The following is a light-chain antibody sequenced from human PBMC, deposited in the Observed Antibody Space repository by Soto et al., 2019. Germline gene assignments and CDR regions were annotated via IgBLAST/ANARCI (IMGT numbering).Light chain of an antibody. Sequence: QAVVTQEPSLTVSPGGTVTLTCASSTGAVTSDYYPNWSQQKHGQAPTSLIYNTHNRHSWTPARFSGSLLGNRAALTLSGALPEDEAEYYCLLFSGGAYVFGPGTKLTVL. CDR2: NTH. CDR1: TGAVTSDYY. CDR3: LLFSGGAYV. V-gene: IGLV7-43*01. J-gene: IGLJ1*01.